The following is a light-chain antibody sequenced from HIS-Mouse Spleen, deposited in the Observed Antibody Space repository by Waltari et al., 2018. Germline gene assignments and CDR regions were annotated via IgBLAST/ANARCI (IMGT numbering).Light chain of an antibody. V-gene: IGLV3-10*01. J-gene: IGLJ2*01. CDR2: GDS. Sequence: SYELTQPPSVSVSPGQTARITCSGDALPKKYAYWYQQKSGQAPVLVINGDSKRPSGIPGGFSGSSSGTMATLTISGAQVEDEADYYCYSTDSSGNHRVFGGGTKLTVL. CDR3: YSTDSSGNHRV. CDR1: ALPKKY.